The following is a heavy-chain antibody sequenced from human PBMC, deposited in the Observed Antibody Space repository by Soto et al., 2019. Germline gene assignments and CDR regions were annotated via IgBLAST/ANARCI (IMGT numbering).Heavy chain of an antibody. Sequence: GGSLRLSCAASGFTVSSNYMSWVRQAPGKGLEWVSVIYSGGSTYYADSVKGRFTISRDNSKNTLYLQMNSLRAEDTAVYYCARGVLGSSSYQFDYWGQGTLVTVSS. CDR1: GFTVSSNY. D-gene: IGHD6-6*01. CDR3: ARGVLGSSSYQFDY. V-gene: IGHV3-66*01. CDR2: IYSGGST. J-gene: IGHJ4*02.